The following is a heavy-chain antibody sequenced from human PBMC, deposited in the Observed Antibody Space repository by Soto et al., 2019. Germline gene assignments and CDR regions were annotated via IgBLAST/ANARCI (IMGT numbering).Heavy chain of an antibody. Sequence: PGGSLRLSCAASGFTFSSYAMHWVRQAPGKGLEWVALISYDGSDKDYADSVKGRFTISRDNSRNTLYLQMNSLRADDTALYYCAKDPQWLEQDSDYWGQGTLVTVSS. J-gene: IGHJ4*02. CDR2: ISYDGSDK. CDR3: AKDPQWLEQDSDY. CDR1: GFTFSSYA. D-gene: IGHD6-19*01. V-gene: IGHV3-30-3*01.